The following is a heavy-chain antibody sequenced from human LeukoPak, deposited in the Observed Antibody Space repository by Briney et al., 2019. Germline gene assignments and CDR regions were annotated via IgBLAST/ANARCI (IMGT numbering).Heavy chain of an antibody. CDR3: ARITMIVVVDY. V-gene: IGHV3-30*03. CDR1: GFTFSSYG. J-gene: IGHJ4*02. CDR2: VSYDGSNK. Sequence: PGGSLRLSCAASGFTFSSYGMHWVRQAPGKGLEWVAVVSYDGSNKYYADSVKGRFTISRDNSKNTLYLQMNSLRAEDTAVYYCARITMIVVVDYWGQGTLVTVSS. D-gene: IGHD3-22*01.